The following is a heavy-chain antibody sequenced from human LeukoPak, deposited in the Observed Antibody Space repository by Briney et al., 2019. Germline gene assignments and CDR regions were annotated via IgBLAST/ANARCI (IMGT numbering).Heavy chain of an antibody. CDR2: ISSSSSTI. Sequence: GGSLRLSCAASGFTFSSYSMNWVRQAPGKGLEWVSYISSSSSTIYYADSVKGRFTISRDNAKNSLYLQMNSLRAEDTAVYYCAGTYGDYGRGYWGQGTLVTVSS. J-gene: IGHJ4*02. V-gene: IGHV3-48*04. CDR3: AGTYGDYGRGY. CDR1: GFTFSSYS. D-gene: IGHD4-17*01.